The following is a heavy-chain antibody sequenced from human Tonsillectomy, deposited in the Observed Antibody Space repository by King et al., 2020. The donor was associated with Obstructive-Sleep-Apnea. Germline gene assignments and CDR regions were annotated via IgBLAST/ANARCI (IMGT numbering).Heavy chain of an antibody. Sequence: DVQLVESGGGLVQRGGSLRLSCAASGFTFSSYAMSWVRQAPGKGLEWDSVSSSSGGSTYYADSVKGRFTISRDNSKNTLYLQMNSLRAEDTAVYYCAKDGSGQWLVRHFDYWGQGTLVTVSS. CDR1: GFTFSSYA. CDR2: SSSSGGST. V-gene: IGHV3-23*04. D-gene: IGHD6-19*01. J-gene: IGHJ4*02. CDR3: AKDGSGQWLVRHFDY.